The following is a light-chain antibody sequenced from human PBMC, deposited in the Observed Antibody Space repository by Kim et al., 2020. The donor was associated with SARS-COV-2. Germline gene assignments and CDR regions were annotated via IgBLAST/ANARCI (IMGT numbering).Light chain of an antibody. V-gene: IGKV1-5*03. CDR3: QQYHSYTT. Sequence: SGAIGERVTISVRARQSVGTWLAGDQQKAGKAPNLLIEKTCYLQRGVPSRFSGSVSGTEYTLTISRLQPDDFATYYCQQYHSYTTFGQGTKVDIK. CDR1: QSVGTW. J-gene: IGKJ1*01. CDR2: KTC.